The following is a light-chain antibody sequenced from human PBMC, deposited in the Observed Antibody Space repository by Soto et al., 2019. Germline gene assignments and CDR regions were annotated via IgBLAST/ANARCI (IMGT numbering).Light chain of an antibody. CDR1: QSVSSSY. V-gene: IGKV3-20*01. CDR2: GAS. CDR3: QQYGSSPIFT. J-gene: IGKJ3*01. Sequence: EIVLTQSPGTLSLSPGERATLSCRASQSVSSSYLAWYQQKPGQAPRLLIYGASGRATGIPDRFSGSGSGTDFTLTISRLETEDFAVYYCQQYGSSPIFTFGPGIKVDIK.